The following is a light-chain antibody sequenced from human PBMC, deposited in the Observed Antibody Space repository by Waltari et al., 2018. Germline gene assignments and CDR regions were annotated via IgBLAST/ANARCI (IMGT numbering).Light chain of an antibody. J-gene: IGKJ1*01. CDR3: QQYYSVPLT. V-gene: IGKV4-1*01. Sequence: DILMTQSPDSLAVSLGERATINCKSSQTISYSSNNKNYLAWYQKKPGQPPRLLISWASSRESGVPARFSGSGSGTDFTLTISSLQVEDVAIYYCQQYYSVPLTFGQGTKVGIK. CDR2: WAS. CDR1: QTISYSSNNKNY.